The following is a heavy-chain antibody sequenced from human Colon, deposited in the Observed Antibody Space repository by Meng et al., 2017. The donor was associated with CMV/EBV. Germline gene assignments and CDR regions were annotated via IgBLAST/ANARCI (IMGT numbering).Heavy chain of an antibody. CDR1: GYDITSNA. CDR2: MKTNSGDT. J-gene: IGHJ4*02. D-gene: IGHD3/OR15-3a*01. CDR3: ARGIPDF. Sequence: VTAARKAAGYDITSNASNWGRQGTGQGLEWMGWMKTNSGDTGYAPNFQGRITMTRNTSINTAYMELRSLTNEDTAIYYCARGIPDFWGQGTLVTVSS. V-gene: IGHV1-8*01.